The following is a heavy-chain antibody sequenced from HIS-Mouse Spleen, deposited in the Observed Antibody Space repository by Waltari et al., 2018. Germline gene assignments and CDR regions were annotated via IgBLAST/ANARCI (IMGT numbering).Heavy chain of an antibody. D-gene: IGHD6-19*01. CDR1: GFSLSTSGMC. Sequence: QVTLRESGPALVKPTQTLTLTCTFSGFSLSTSGMCVSWIRQPPGKALEWLARIDWDDDKYYSTTLKTRLTNSKETSKNQVVLTMTNMDPVDTATYYCARIAEGYSSGLYAFDYWGQGTLVTVSS. V-gene: IGHV2-70*15. CDR3: ARIAEGYSSGLYAFDY. J-gene: IGHJ4*02. CDR2: IDWDDDK.